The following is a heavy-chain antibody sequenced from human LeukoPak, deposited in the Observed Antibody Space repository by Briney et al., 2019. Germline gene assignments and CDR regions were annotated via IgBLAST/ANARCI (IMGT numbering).Heavy chain of an antibody. V-gene: IGHV4-61*02. Sequence: SQTLSLTCTVSGASINSDNYYWSWIRQPAGKGLEWIGRIYTTGSTNYNPSLNSRASISVATSKNHFSLKLSSVTAADTAVYYCANGTNWFDPWGQGTLVTVSS. CDR3: ANGTNWFDP. CDR1: GASINSDNYY. CDR2: IYTTGST. J-gene: IGHJ5*02. D-gene: IGHD1-14*01.